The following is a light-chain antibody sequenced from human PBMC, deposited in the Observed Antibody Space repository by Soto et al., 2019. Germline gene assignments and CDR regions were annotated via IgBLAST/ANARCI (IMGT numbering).Light chain of an antibody. CDR1: QSVSSY. CDR3: QQRSNSPRT. Sequence: EIVMTQSPATLSVSPGERATLSYRASQSVSSYLAWYQQKPGQAPRLLIYDASNRATGIPARFSGSGSGTDFTLTISSLEPEDFAVYYCQQRSNSPRTFGQGTKVDIK. CDR2: DAS. J-gene: IGKJ1*01. V-gene: IGKV3-11*01.